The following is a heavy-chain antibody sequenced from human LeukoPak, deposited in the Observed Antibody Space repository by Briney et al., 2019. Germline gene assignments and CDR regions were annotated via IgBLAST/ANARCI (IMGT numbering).Heavy chain of an antibody. D-gene: IGHD6-13*01. Sequence: ASVKVSCKASGYTFTSYCMHWVRQAPGQGLEWMGIVNPSGGSTSYAQKFQGRVTMTRDMSTSTVYMELSSLRSKDTAVYYCARTISSSWGPNDAFDIWGQGTMVTVSS. V-gene: IGHV1-46*01. CDR1: GYTFTSYC. CDR2: VNPSGGST. CDR3: ARTISSSWGPNDAFDI. J-gene: IGHJ3*02.